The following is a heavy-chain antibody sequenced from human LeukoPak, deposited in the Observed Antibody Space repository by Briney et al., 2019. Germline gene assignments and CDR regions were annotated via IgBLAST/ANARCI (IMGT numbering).Heavy chain of an antibody. J-gene: IGHJ4*02. V-gene: IGHV3-23*01. CDR1: GFTFNSYA. CDR2: ISGNGGST. D-gene: IGHD2-2*01. Sequence: GGSLRLSCAASGFTFNSYAMSWVRQAPGKGLEWVSAISGNGGSTYYADSVKGRFTISRDNSQNTLSLQMNSLRAEDTAVYYCAKESPYCRSTSCRIYYFDYWGQGTLVTVSS. CDR3: AKESPYCRSTSCRIYYFDY.